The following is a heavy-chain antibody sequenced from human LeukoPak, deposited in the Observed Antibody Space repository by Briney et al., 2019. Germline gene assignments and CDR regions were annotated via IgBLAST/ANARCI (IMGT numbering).Heavy chain of an antibody. V-gene: IGHV3-53*01. D-gene: IGHD3-22*01. CDR3: ARDAYDSSGYFDY. J-gene: IGHJ4*02. Sequence: GGSLRLSCAASGFTVSSNYMSWVRQAPGKGLEWVSVIYSGGSTYYAGSVKGRFTISRDNSKNTLYLQMNSLRAEDTAVYYCARDAYDSSGYFDYWGQGTLVTVSS. CDR2: IYSGGST. CDR1: GFTVSSNY.